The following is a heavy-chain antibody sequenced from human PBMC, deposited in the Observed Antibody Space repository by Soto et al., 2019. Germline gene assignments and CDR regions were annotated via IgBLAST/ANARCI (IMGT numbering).Heavy chain of an antibody. J-gene: IGHJ5*02. CDR1: GGSISSYY. CDR2: IYYGGTT. CDR3: ARHGMVHNWFDP. V-gene: IGHV4-59*08. D-gene: IGHD1-26*01. Sequence: PSETLSLTCTVSGGSISSYYWSWIRQPPGKGLEWIGYIYYGGTTSYNPSLKNRVTISLDTSKSQFSLNLRSVTAADTAVYYCARHGMVHNWFDPWGQGTLVTVSS.